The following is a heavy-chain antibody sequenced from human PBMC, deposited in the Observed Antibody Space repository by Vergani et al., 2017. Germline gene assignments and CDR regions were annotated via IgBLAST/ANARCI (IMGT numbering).Heavy chain of an antibody. Sequence: EVHLVQSGSEVKKPGATVKMSCKVSGYSFTDYYLHWVRQAPEKGLEWLGQIDPENGETKYPEKFQARVSITAYTSADTAYLELRSLRYDDTAVYYCATTSSGEVTDSGGGLDVWGQGTTVTVSS. CDR2: IDPENGET. CDR1: GYSFTDYY. J-gene: IGHJ6*02. CDR3: ATTSSGEVTDSGGGLDV. D-gene: IGHD7-27*01. V-gene: IGHV1-69-2*01.